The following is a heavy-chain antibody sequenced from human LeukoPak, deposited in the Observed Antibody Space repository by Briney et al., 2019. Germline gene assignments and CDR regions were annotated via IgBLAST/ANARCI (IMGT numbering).Heavy chain of an antibody. CDR2: INSDGSTI. V-gene: IGHV3-74*01. D-gene: IGHD6-13*01. CDR1: GVTFCNYW. CDR3: AGGLSTAAGG. Sequence: GGSLRLSCAVSGVTFCNYWMHWVRDARGEGLVWVSRINSDGSTINYVDSVKARFTITRDNAKNTLYLQMNSLRAEDTAVYYCAGGLSTAAGGWGQGTLVTVSS. J-gene: IGHJ4*02.